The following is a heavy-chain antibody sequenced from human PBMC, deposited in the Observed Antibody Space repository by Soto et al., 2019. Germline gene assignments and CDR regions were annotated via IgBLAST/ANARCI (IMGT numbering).Heavy chain of an antibody. CDR1: GGSLSGYY. CDR2: IYYSGST. V-gene: IGHV4-59*01. Sequence: QVQLQESGPGLVKPSETLFLTCTVSGGSLSGYYWNWIRQSPGNGLEWIGNIYYSGSTNYNPSLKSXFTISVDTSKNQFSLRLSSVTAADTAVYYCARDFSGFYYYDYWGQGTLVTVSS. CDR3: ARDFSGFYYYDY. D-gene: IGHD3-22*01. J-gene: IGHJ4*02.